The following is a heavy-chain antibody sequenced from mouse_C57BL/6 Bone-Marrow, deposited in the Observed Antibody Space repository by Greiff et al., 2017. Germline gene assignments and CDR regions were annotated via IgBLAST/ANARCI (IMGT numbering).Heavy chain of an antibody. Sequence: EVMLVESGGDLVKPGGSLKLSCAASGFTFSSYGMSWVRQTPDKRLEWVATISSGGSSTYSPDSVTGRFTISRDNAKNTLYLQMSSLKSEDTAMYYCARRDYYAMDYWGQGTSVTVSS. V-gene: IGHV5-6*02. CDR3: ARRDYYAMDY. CDR2: ISSGGSST. CDR1: GFTFSSYG. J-gene: IGHJ4*01.